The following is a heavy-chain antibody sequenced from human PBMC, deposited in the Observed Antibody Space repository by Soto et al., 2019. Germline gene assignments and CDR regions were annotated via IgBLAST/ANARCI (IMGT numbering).Heavy chain of an antibody. Sequence: ASVKVSCKASGYTFTSYAMHWVRQAPGQRLEWMGWINAGNGNTKYSQKFQGRVTITRDTSASTAYMELSSLRSEDTAVYYCASQQCGSTSCYDFYYYGMDVWGQGTTVTVSS. CDR2: INAGNGNT. J-gene: IGHJ6*02. V-gene: IGHV1-3*01. CDR1: GYTFTSYA. CDR3: ASQQCGSTSCYDFYYYGMDV. D-gene: IGHD2-2*01.